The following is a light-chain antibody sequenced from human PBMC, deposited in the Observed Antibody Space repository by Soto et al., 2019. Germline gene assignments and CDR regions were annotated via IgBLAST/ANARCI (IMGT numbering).Light chain of an antibody. CDR3: QQYHDWPVT. CDR2: LAS. V-gene: IGKV3-15*01. CDR1: QIISSN. J-gene: IGKJ4*01. Sequence: EIVMTQSPSTLSVSPGERGTISRRASQIISSNLAWYQQKTGQAPRLLIYLASTRATGIPHRLSASGSGTELTLTISRLQSEDFAAYYCQQYHDWPVTCGGGTKVDIK.